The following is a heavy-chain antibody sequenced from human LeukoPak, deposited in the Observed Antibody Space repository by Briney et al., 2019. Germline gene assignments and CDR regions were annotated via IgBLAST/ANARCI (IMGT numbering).Heavy chain of an antibody. V-gene: IGHV3-30-3*01. CDR2: ISYDGSNK. Sequence: GRSLRLSCAASGFTFSSYAMHWVRQAPGKGLEWVAVISYDGSNKYYADSVKGRFTISRDNSKNTLYLQMNSLRAEDTAVYYCARGYESPYSSGVNYWGQGTLVTVSS. D-gene: IGHD6-25*01. J-gene: IGHJ4*02. CDR3: ARGYESPYSSGVNY. CDR1: GFTFSSYA.